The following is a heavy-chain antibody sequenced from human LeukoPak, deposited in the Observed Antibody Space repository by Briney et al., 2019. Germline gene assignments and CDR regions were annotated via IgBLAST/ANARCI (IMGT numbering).Heavy chain of an antibody. D-gene: IGHD6-19*01. Sequence: GGSLRLSCAASGFTFSSSPMHWLRQASGQGLEWVAVLSYDGSIKTYADSVKGRFTISRDTSKNTLYLQMNSLRAEDTAVYYCARDLVAGSPDYFDYWGQGTLVTVTS. CDR2: LSYDGSIK. CDR3: ARDLVAGSPDYFDY. J-gene: IGHJ4*02. V-gene: IGHV3-30-3*01. CDR1: GFTFSSSP.